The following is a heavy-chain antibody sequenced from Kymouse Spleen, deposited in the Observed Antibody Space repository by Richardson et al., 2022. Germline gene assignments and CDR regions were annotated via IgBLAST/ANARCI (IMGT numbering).Heavy chain of an antibody. D-gene: IGHD3-10*01. J-gene: IGHJ6*02. CDR2: INHSGST. V-gene: IGHV4-34*01. CDR1: GGSFSGYY. CDR3: ASMVRGAPYYYYGMDV. Sequence: QVQLQQWGAGLLKPSETLSLTCAVYGGSFSGYYWSWIRQPPGKGLEWIGEINHSGSTNYNPSLKSRVTISVDTSKNQFSLKLSSVTAADTAVYYCASMVRGAPYYYYGMDVWGQGTTVTVSS.